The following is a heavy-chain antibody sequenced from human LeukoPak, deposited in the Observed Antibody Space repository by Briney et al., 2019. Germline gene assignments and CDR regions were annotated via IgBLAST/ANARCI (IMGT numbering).Heavy chain of an antibody. CDR1: GYTLTELS. J-gene: IGHJ4*02. V-gene: IGHV1-24*01. CDR3: ARAIVGATGVFDY. Sequence: GASVKVSCKVSGYTLTELSMHWVRQAPGKGLEWMGGFDPEDGETIYAQKFQGRVTMTRDTSISTAYMELSRLRPDDTAVYYCARAIVGATGVFDYWGQGTLVTVSS. D-gene: IGHD1-26*01. CDR2: FDPEDGET.